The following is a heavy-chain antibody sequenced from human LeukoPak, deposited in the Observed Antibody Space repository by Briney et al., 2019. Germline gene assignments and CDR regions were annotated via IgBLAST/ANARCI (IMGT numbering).Heavy chain of an antibody. J-gene: IGHJ4*02. D-gene: IGHD4-23*01. CDR1: GFTFSSYA. Sequence: GGSLRLSCSASGFTFSSYAMHWVRQAPGKGLECVSAIVSNGGRTYYADSVKGRFTISRDNSKNTLYLQMSSLRAEDTAVYYCVKDPFYGGNPLYYFDYWGRGTLVTVSS. CDR2: IVSNGGRT. V-gene: IGHV3-64D*06. CDR3: VKDPFYGGNPLYYFDY.